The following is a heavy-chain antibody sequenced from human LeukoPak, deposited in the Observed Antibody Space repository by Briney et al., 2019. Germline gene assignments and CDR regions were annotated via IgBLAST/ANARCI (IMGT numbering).Heavy chain of an antibody. J-gene: IGHJ4*02. Sequence: SETLSLTRAIYGGSFSGYYWSWIRQPPGKGLEWIGEINHSGSTNYNPSLKSRVTISVDTSKNQFSLKLSSVTAADTAVYYCARECRIQLWNYLDYWGQGTLVTVSS. D-gene: IGHD5-18*01. CDR1: GGSFSGYY. CDR3: ARECRIQLWNYLDY. CDR2: INHSGST. V-gene: IGHV4-34*01.